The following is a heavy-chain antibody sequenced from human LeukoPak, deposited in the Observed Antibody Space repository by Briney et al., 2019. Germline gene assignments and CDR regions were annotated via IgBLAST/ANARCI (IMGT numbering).Heavy chain of an antibody. D-gene: IGHD3-10*01. V-gene: IGHV3-30*18. J-gene: IGHJ4*02. CDR3: ANDDARGFGEPSPYDY. Sequence: GGSLRLSCVASGFAFRNYGMHWVRQAPGKGLEWVAVISYDGINTHYADSVKGRFTISKDNSKNTLYLQLNTLRPEDTAVYYCANDDARGFGEPSPYDYGGQGTRVIVSS. CDR1: GFAFRNYG. CDR2: ISYDGINT.